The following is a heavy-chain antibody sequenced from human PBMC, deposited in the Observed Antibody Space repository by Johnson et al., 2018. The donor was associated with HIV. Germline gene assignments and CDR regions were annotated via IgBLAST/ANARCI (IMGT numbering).Heavy chain of an antibody. D-gene: IGHD6-13*01. CDR2: IKQDGSEK. V-gene: IGHV3-7*03. J-gene: IGHJ3*02. CDR3: ARQQLSRNVAFDI. Sequence: EVQLVESGGGLVQPGGSLRLSCTASGFSFSSYCMSWVRQAPGKGLEWVANIKQDGSEKYYVDSVKGRFTISRDNAKNSLYLQMNSLRAEDTAVYYCARQQLSRNVAFDIWGQGTMVTVSS. CDR1: GFSFSSYC.